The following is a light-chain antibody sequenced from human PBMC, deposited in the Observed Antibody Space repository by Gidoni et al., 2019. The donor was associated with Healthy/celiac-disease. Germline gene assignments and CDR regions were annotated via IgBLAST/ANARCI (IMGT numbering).Light chain of an antibody. Sequence: QSPSSLSASVGDRVTITCQASQDISNYLNWYQQKPGKAPKLLIYDASNLETGVPSRFSGSGSGTDFTFTISSLQPEDIATYYCQQYDNLPRALTFGGGTKVEIK. CDR2: DAS. CDR3: QQYDNLPRALT. V-gene: IGKV1-33*01. J-gene: IGKJ4*01. CDR1: QDISNY.